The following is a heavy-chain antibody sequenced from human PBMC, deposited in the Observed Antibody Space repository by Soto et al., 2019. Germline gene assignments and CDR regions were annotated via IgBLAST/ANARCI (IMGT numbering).Heavy chain of an antibody. CDR3: AREFSMVRGVIIMDYYYGMDV. CDR1: GGSISSSSYY. Sequence: SETLSLTCTVSGGSISSSSYYWGWIRQPPGKGLEWIGSIYYSGSTYYNPSLKSRVTISVDTFKNQFSLKLSSVTAADTAVYYCAREFSMVRGVIIMDYYYGMDVWGQGTTVTVSS. J-gene: IGHJ6*02. V-gene: IGHV4-39*02. D-gene: IGHD3-10*01. CDR2: IYYSGST.